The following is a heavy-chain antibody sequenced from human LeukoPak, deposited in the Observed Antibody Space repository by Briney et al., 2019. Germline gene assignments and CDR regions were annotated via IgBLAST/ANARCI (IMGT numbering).Heavy chain of an antibody. CDR3: ARQLGYCSSTSCYADKVDY. Sequence: SETLSLTCTVSGGSISSSSYYWGWIRQPPGKGLEWIGSIYYSGSTYYNPSLKTRVTISADTSKNQFSLKLSSVTAADTAVYYCARQLGYCSSTSCYADKVDYWGQGTLVTVSS. J-gene: IGHJ4*02. CDR1: GGSISSSSYY. V-gene: IGHV4-39*01. CDR2: IYYSGST. D-gene: IGHD2-2*01.